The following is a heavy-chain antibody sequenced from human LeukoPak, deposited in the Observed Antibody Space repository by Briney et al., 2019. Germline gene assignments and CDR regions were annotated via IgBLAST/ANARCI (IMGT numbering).Heavy chain of an antibody. D-gene: IGHD3-10*01. V-gene: IGHV3-21*01. CDR3: VRGRGSYGWFDP. Sequence: GGSLRLSCAASGFTFSSYSMNWVRQAPGKGLEWVSSIRSSSSYIYYADSVKGRFTISRDNAKNSLYLQMSSLRAEDTAVYYCVRGRGSYGWFDPWGQGTLVTVSS. CDR1: GFTFSSYS. CDR2: IRSSSSYI. J-gene: IGHJ5*02.